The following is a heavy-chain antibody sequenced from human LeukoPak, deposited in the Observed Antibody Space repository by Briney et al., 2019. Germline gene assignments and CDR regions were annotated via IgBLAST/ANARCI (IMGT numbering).Heavy chain of an antibody. CDR3: AKSVDGGNSPFDY. V-gene: IGHV4-28*01. Sequence: SDTLSLTCAVSGYSISSSNWWVWIRQPPGKGLEWIGYIYYSGNTHYNPSLKSRVTMSVDTSKNPFSLNLSSVTAVDTAIYYCAKSVDGGNSPFDYWGQGTLVTVSS. CDR2: IYYSGNT. CDR1: GYSISSSNW. J-gene: IGHJ4*02. D-gene: IGHD4-23*01.